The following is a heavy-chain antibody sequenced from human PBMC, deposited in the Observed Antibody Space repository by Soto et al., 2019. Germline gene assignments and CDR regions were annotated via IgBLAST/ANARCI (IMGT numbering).Heavy chain of an antibody. CDR3: ARDLQAGTDNVNWFSP. V-gene: IGHV3-30*14. CDR1: GFSISRSA. D-gene: IGHD1-1*01. J-gene: IGHJ5*02. CDR2: IAYDGSNR. Sequence: QVQLVESGGGVVQPGRSLRLSCEASGFSISRSAMHWVRQAPGKGLEWVAVIAYDGSNRWYADSAKGRFTISKDNSKNTVYFQMSSLRGEDTAVYYGARDLQAGTDNVNWFSPWRQGTLVTVSS.